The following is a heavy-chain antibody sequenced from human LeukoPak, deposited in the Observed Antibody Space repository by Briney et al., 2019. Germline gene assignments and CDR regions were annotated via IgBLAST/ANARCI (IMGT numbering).Heavy chain of an antibody. J-gene: IGHJ4*02. CDR2: ISGSGGST. D-gene: IGHD3-9*01. Sequence: GGSLRLSCAASGFTFSSYAMSRVRQAPGKGLEWVSAISGSGGSTYYADSVKGRFTISRDNSKNTLYLQMNSLRAEDTAVYYCAKGDYDILTGYDYWGQGTLVTVSS. V-gene: IGHV3-23*01. CDR3: AKGDYDILTGYDY. CDR1: GFTFSSYA.